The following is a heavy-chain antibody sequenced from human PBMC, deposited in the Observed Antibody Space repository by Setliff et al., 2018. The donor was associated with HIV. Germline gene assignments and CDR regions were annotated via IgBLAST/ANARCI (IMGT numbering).Heavy chain of an antibody. CDR3: ASGAEYSYDGSGYEEVRALDI. J-gene: IGHJ6*03. D-gene: IGHD3-22*01. CDR2: IYPGDSDT. Sequence: ESLKISCKGSGYSFTSYWIGWVRQMPGKGLEWMGIIYPGDSDTRYSPYFQGQVTISADRSISTAYLQWSSLKASDTAMYYCASGAEYSYDGSGYEEVRALDIRGKG. CDR1: GYSFTSYW. V-gene: IGHV5-51*01.